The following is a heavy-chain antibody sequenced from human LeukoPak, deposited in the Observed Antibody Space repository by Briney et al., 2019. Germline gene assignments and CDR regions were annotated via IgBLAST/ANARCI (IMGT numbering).Heavy chain of an antibody. V-gene: IGHV3-53*01. CDR3: ASGDVGVRKYYSDRLRH. Sequence: PGGSLRLYCAVSGFTVSSNYMSWVGQAPGKGLEWVSILYSAGATYYADSVRGRFTIARDTSKNTVFLQMNSLRAEDTAVYYCASGDVGVRKYYSDRLRHWSEGTLVTVSS. CDR1: GFTVSSNY. J-gene: IGHJ4*02. CDR2: LYSAGAT. D-gene: IGHD3-10*01.